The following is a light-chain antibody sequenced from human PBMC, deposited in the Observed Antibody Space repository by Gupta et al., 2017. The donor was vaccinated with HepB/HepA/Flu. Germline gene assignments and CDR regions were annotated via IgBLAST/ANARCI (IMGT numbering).Light chain of an antibody. CDR1: SSNIGRNA. Sequence: QSVLTQPPSASGTPGQRVTISCSGSSSNIGRNAVNWYQHLPGTAPKFLMYSDNGRVSGVVDRFSGSKSGTSASLAISGLQAEDEADYYCSAWDDSRNGVLFGGGTKVTVL. CDR3: SAWDDSRNGVL. J-gene: IGLJ3*02. V-gene: IGLV1-44*01. CDR2: SDN.